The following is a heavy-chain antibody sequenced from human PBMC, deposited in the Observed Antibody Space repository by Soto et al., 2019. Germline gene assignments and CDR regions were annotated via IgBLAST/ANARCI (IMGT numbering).Heavy chain of an antibody. V-gene: IGHV3-33*01. CDR1: GFTFSSYG. Sequence: QVQLVESGGGVVQPGRSLRLSCAASGFTFSSYGMHWVRQAPGKGLEWLAIIWYDGNRKYYADSVKGRFTISRDNSKNTLYLQMNSLRVEDTAVYYCARDRCGADCDTRLDYWGQGSLVTVSS. CDR2: IWYDGNRK. J-gene: IGHJ4*02. CDR3: ARDRCGADCDTRLDY. D-gene: IGHD2-21*02.